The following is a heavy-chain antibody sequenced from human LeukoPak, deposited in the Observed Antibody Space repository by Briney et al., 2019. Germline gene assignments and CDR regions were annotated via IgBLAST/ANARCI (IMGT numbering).Heavy chain of an antibody. CDR2: IYSGGST. CDR3: ARELLWFGELSTGVCFDY. V-gene: IGHV3-66*02. J-gene: IGHJ4*02. CDR1: GFTVSSNY. Sequence: PGGSLRLSCAASGFTVSSNYMSWVRQAPGKGLEWVSVIYSGGSTYYADSAKGRFTISRDNSKNTLYLQMNSLRAEDTAVYYCARELLWFGELSTGVCFDYWGQGTLVTVSS. D-gene: IGHD3-10*01.